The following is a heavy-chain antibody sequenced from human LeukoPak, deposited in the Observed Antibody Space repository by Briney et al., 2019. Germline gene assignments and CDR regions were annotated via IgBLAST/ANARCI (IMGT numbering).Heavy chain of an antibody. CDR2: IYYSGST. V-gene: IGHV4-39*07. J-gene: IGHJ4*02. CDR3: ARGGGSPEF. D-gene: IGHD1-26*01. CDR1: GGSISSSSYY. Sequence: PSETLSLTCTVSGGSISSSSYYWGWIRQPPGKGLEWIGSIYYSGSTYYNPSLKSRVTISVDTSKSQFSLKLSSVTTADTAVYYCARGGGSPEFWGQGTQVTVSS.